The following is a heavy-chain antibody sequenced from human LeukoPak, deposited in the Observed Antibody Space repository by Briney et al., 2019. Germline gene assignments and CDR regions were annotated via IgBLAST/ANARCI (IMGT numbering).Heavy chain of an antibody. Sequence: PSETLSLTCAVYGGSFSGYYWSWIRQPPGKGLEWIGEINHSGSTSYNPSLKSRVTISVDTSKNQFSLKLSSVTAADTAVYYCARGLWGRGAFDIWGQGTMVTVSS. J-gene: IGHJ3*02. CDR2: INHSGST. CDR1: GGSFSGYY. D-gene: IGHD7-27*01. V-gene: IGHV4-34*01. CDR3: ARGLWGRGAFDI.